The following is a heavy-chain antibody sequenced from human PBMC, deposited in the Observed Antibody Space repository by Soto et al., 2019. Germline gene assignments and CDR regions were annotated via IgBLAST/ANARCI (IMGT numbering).Heavy chain of an antibody. CDR2: IYYSGST. Sequence: SETLSLTCTVSGGSISSSSYYWGWIRQPPGKGLEWIGSIYYSGSTYYNPSLKSRVTISVDTSKNQFSLKLSSVTAADTAVYFGAREGHYGGNSFDSWGQGTLVTVSS. CDR1: GGSISSSSYY. V-gene: IGHV4-39*02. J-gene: IGHJ4*02. D-gene: IGHD4-17*01. CDR3: AREGHYGGNSFDS.